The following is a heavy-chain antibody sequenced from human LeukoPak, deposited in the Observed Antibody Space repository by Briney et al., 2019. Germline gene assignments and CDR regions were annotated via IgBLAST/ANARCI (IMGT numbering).Heavy chain of an antibody. CDR2: IYYSGST. CDR3: ARVQSRLSWFDP. V-gene: IGHV4-39*07. J-gene: IGHJ5*02. Sequence: PSETLSLTCTVSGGSISGTSYYWGWIRQPPGKGLEWIGSIYYSGSTYYNPSLKSRVTISVDTPKNQFSLKLSSVTAADTAVYYCARVQSRLSWFDPWGQGTLVTVSS. CDR1: GGSISGTSYY.